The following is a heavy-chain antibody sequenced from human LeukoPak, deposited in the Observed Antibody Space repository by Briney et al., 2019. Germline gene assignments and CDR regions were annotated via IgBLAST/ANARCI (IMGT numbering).Heavy chain of an antibody. CDR3: ARTVGAKTPYFQH. V-gene: IGHV1-46*03. CDR2: INPSGGGT. CDR1: GYTFTNYY. Sequence: SVKVSCKASGYTFTNYYMHWVRQAPGQGLEWMGIINPSGGGTTYAQKFQGRVTMTRDTSTSTVYMELSSLRSEDTAVYYCARTVGAKTPYFQHWGQGTLVTVSS. J-gene: IGHJ1*01. D-gene: IGHD1-26*01.